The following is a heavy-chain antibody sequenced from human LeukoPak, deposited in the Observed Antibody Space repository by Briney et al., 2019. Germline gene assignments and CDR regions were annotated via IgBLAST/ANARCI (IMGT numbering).Heavy chain of an antibody. Sequence: ASVKVSCKASVYSFTRYFIHWVRQATGQGLEWMGIIIPSDGSTSYAQKFQGRVTMTRDTSTSTVYMEPSSLRSEDTAVYYCARGKVVTMVRGVIITYFDYWGQGTLVTVSS. V-gene: IGHV1-46*01. J-gene: IGHJ4*02. CDR3: ARGKVVTMVRGVIITYFDY. CDR2: IIPSDGST. CDR1: VYSFTRYF. D-gene: IGHD3-10*01.